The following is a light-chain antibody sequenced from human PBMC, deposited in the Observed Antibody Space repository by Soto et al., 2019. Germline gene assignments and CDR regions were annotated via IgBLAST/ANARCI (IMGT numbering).Light chain of an antibody. CDR1: QSVSSY. Sequence: EIVLTQSPGTLSLSPGERATLSCRASQSVSSYLAWNQQKPGQAPRLLIYDTSNRATGIPARFSGSGSGTDFTLTISSLEPEEFAVYYCQQRSDWPPLTFGGGTKVEIK. J-gene: IGKJ4*01. CDR2: DTS. V-gene: IGKV3-11*01. CDR3: QQRSDWPPLT.